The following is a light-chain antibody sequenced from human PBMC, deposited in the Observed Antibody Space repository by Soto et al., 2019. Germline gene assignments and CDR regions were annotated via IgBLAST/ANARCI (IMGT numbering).Light chain of an antibody. Sequence: QLVLTQSPSASASLGASVKLTCTLSSGHSSYAIAWLQQQPEKGPRYLMKLNSDGSHSKGDGIPDRFSGSSSGAERYLTISSLQSEDEADYYCQTWGTGIWVFGGGTKVTVL. CDR1: SGHSSYA. CDR2: LNSDGSH. J-gene: IGLJ3*02. V-gene: IGLV4-69*01. CDR3: QTWGTGIWV.